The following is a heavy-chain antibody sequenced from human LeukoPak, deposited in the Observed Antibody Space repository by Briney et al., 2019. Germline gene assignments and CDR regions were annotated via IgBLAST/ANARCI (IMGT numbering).Heavy chain of an antibody. D-gene: IGHD5-18*01. CDR1: TFSFSSYT. CDR2: ISSTSTTI. J-gene: IGHJ4*02. V-gene: IGHV3-48*04. CDR3: ARGGGTYAYFDY. Sequence: GGSLRLSCAASTFSFSSYTMNWVRQVPGKGLEWVSYISSTSTTIYYTDSVKGRFTISRDNAKNSLYLQMNSLRAEDTAVYYCARGGGTYAYFDYWGQGTLVTVSS.